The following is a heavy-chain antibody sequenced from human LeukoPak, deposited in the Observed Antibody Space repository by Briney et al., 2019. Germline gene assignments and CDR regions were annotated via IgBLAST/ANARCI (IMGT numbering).Heavy chain of an antibody. CDR3: ARVVGKQQLFRANDY. Sequence: PSETLSLTCAVYGGSFSGYYWSWIRQPPGKGLEWIGEINHSGSTNYNPSLKSRVTISVDTSKNQFSLKLSSVTAADTAVYYCARVVGKQQLFRANDYWGQGTLVTVSS. CDR1: GGSFSGYY. D-gene: IGHD6-13*01. J-gene: IGHJ4*02. CDR2: INHSGST. V-gene: IGHV4-34*01.